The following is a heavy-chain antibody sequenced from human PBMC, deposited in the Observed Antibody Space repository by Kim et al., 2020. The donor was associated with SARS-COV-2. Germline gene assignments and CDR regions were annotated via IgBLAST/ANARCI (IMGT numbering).Heavy chain of an antibody. CDR3: ARETVNDYGSPGGMDV. CDR1: GYTFTSYY. Sequence: ASVKVSCKASGYTFTSYYMHWVRQAPGQGLEWMGIINPSGGSTSYAQKFQGRVTMTRDTSTSTVYMELSSLRSEDTAVYYCARETVNDYGSPGGMDVWGQGTTVTVSS. J-gene: IGHJ6*02. V-gene: IGHV1-46*01. CDR2: INPSGGST. D-gene: IGHD4-17*01.